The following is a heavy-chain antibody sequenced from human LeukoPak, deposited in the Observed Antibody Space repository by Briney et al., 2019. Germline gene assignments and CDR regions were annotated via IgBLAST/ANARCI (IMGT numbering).Heavy chain of an antibody. J-gene: IGHJ3*02. CDR1: GGTFSSYA. CDR3: ARDLNPFNWGDDAFDI. Sequence: SVKVSCKASGGTFSSYAISWVRQAPGQGLEWMGRTIPIFGTANYAQKFQGRVTITTDESTSTAYMELSSLRSEDTAVYYCARDLNPFNWGDDAFDIWGQGTMVTVSS. V-gene: IGHV1-69*05. CDR2: TIPIFGTA. D-gene: IGHD7-27*01.